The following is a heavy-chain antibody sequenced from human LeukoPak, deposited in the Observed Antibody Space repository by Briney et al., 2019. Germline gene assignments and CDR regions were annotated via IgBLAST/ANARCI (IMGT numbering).Heavy chain of an antibody. D-gene: IGHD6-13*01. Sequence: SETLSLTCAVSGYSISSSDWWGWIRQPPGKGLEWIGYIYYSGTTNYNPSLKSRVTMSVDTSKNQFSLKLRSVTASDTAVYYCARKIASVGYFDYWGQGTLVTVSS. CDR2: IYYSGTT. CDR1: GYSISSSDW. V-gene: IGHV4-28*06. CDR3: ARKIASVGYFDY. J-gene: IGHJ4*02.